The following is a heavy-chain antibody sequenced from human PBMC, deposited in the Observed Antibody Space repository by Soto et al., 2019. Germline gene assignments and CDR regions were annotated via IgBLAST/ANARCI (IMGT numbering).Heavy chain of an antibody. V-gene: IGHV3-74*01. J-gene: IGHJ4*02. CDR1: GFSFSSYW. CDR3: AKSPGMYYYDSSGYYHYDY. CDR2: INTDGSST. Sequence: GGSLRLSCADSGFSFSSYWMHWVRQGPGKGLVWVSRINTDGSSTNYADSVKGRFTISRDNAKNTLYLQMNSLRAEDTAVYYYAKSPGMYYYDSSGYYHYDYWGQGTLVTVSS. D-gene: IGHD3-22*01.